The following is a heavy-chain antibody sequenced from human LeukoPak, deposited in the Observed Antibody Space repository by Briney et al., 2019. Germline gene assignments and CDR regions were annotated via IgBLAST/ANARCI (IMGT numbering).Heavy chain of an antibody. CDR1: GYTFTGHY. J-gene: IGHJ6*03. CDR2: INPNSGGT. Sequence: ASVKVSCKATGYTFTGHYMHWVRQAPGQGLEWMGWINPNSGGTNYAQKFQGRVTMTRDTSISTAYMELSRLRSDDTAVYYCARGVTVTIYFNYYYYMDVWGKGTTVTVSS. D-gene: IGHD4-17*01. CDR3: ARGVTVTIYFNYYYYMDV. V-gene: IGHV1-2*02.